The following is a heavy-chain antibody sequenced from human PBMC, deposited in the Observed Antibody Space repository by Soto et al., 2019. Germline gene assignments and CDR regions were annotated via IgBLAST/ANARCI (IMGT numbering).Heavy chain of an antibody. V-gene: IGHV1-69*13. CDR2: IIPIFGTA. Sequence: ASVKVSCKASGGTFSSYAISWVRQAPGQGLEWMGGIIPIFGTANYAQKFQGRVTITADESTSTAYMELSSLKSEDTAVYYCARAEDTAMVLFYTQLSYWGQGTLVTVSS. J-gene: IGHJ4*02. D-gene: IGHD5-18*01. CDR1: GGTFSSYA. CDR3: ARAEDTAMVLFYTQLSY.